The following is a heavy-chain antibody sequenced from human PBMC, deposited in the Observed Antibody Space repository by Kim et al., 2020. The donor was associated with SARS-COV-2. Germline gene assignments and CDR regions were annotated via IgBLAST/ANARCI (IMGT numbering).Heavy chain of an antibody. J-gene: IGHJ6*02. CDR3: ARENRPVSAFGELFPYYYYYGMDV. D-gene: IGHD3-10*01. CDR2: ISAYNGNT. Sequence: ASVKVSCKASGYTFTSYGISWVRQAPGQGLEWMGWISAYNGNTNYAQKLQGRVTMTTDTSTSTAYMELRSLRSDDTAVYYCARENRPVSAFGELFPYYYYYGMDVWGQGTTVTVSS. CDR1: GYTFTSYG. V-gene: IGHV1-18*01.